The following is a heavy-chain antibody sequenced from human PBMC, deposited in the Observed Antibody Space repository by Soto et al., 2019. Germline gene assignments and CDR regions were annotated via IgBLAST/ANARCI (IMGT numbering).Heavy chain of an antibody. D-gene: IGHD2-15*01. J-gene: IGHJ5*02. CDR2: IYYSGST. CDR3: ARGINNVVVAATPEGFWFDP. Sequence: SETLSLTCTVSGGSISSYYWSWIRQPPGKGLEWIGYIYYSGSTNYNPSLKSRVTISVDTSKNQFSLKLSSVTAADTAVYYCARGINNVVVAATPEGFWFDPWGQGTLVTVSS. V-gene: IGHV4-59*01. CDR1: GGSISSYY.